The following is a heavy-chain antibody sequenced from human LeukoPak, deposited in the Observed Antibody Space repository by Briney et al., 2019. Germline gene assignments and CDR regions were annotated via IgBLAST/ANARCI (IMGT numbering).Heavy chain of an antibody. J-gene: IGHJ3*02. Sequence: ASVKVSCKASGYTFTGYYMHWVRQAPGQGLEWMGWINPNSGGTNYAQKFQGRVTMTRDTSISTACMELSRLRSDDTAVYYCAREGGSVRGAFDIWGQGTMVTVSS. CDR1: GYTFTGYY. CDR2: INPNSGGT. CDR3: AREGGSVRGAFDI. V-gene: IGHV1-2*02. D-gene: IGHD3-16*01.